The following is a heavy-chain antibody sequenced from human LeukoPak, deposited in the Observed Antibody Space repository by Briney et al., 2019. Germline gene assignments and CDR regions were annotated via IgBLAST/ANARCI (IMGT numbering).Heavy chain of an antibody. CDR2: ISSDGSNT. D-gene: IGHD6-13*01. CDR3: ARDGGYSSSWFASEFYFDY. Sequence: GGSLRLSCAASGFTFSSYWMHWVRQAPGKGLVWVSHISSDGSNTNYADSVKGRFTISRDNDKNTLYLQMNSLRAEDTAVYYCARDGGYSSSWFASEFYFDYWGQGTLATVSS. J-gene: IGHJ4*02. CDR1: GFTFSSYW. V-gene: IGHV3-74*01.